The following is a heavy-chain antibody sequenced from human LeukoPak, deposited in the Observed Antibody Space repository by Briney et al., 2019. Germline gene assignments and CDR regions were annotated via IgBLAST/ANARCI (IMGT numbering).Heavy chain of an antibody. CDR2: ISSSSRTI. J-gene: IGHJ4*02. CDR1: GFTFSSYN. Sequence: PGGSLRLSCAASGFTFSSYNMNWVRQAPGKGLEWVSYISSSSRTIYYADSVKGRFTISRDNAKNSLYLQMNSLRAEDTAVYYCVGGDYWGQGTLVTVSS. CDR3: VGGDY. V-gene: IGHV3-48*01.